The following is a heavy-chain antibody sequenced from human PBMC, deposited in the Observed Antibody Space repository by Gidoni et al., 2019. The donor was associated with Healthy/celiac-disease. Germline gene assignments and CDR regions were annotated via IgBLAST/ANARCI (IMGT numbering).Heavy chain of an antibody. CDR2: IWYDGSNK. CDR3: ARDQGQKGGGAFDI. CDR1: GFTFSSYG. Sequence: QVQLVESGGGVVQPGRSLRLSCAASGFTFSSYGMHWVRQAPGKGLEWVAVIWYDGSNKYYADSVKGRFTISRDNSKNTLYLQMNSLRAEDTAVYYCARDQGQKGGGAFDIWGQGTMVTVSS. J-gene: IGHJ3*02. V-gene: IGHV3-33*01.